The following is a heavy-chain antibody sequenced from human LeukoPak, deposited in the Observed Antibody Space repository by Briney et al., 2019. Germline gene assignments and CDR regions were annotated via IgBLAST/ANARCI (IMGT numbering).Heavy chain of an antibody. CDR3: AKDAEWELLRVRFDY. CDR1: GFTFSSYW. CDR2: INSDGSTT. V-gene: IGHV3-74*01. D-gene: IGHD1-26*01. Sequence: PGGSLRLSCGASGFTFSSYWMHWVRQAPGKGLVWISRINSDGSTTSYADSVKGRFTISRDNAKNSLYLQMNSLRAEDTALYYCAKDAEWELLRVRFDYWGQGTLVTVSS. J-gene: IGHJ4*02.